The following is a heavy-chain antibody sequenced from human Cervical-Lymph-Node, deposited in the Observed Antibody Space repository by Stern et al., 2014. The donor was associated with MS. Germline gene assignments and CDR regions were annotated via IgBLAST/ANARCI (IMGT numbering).Heavy chain of an antibody. V-gene: IGHV5-51*01. Sequence: EMQLVESGAELIRPGESLKVSCKGSGFKFSIYWIAWVRQMPGKGLEWMGIINPGESETRYGPSFQGRVTMSADKSTSTAYLQWSSLNASDTAMYFCARQTTAWASDVWGQGTLVTVSS. CDR3: ARQTTAWASDV. D-gene: IGHD1-14*01. CDR2: INPGESET. CDR1: GFKFSIYW. J-gene: IGHJ4*02.